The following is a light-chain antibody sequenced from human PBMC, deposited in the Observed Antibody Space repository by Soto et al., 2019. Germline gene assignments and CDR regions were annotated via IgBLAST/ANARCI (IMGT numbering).Light chain of an antibody. J-gene: IGKJ1*01. CDR3: QQYGSSLTWT. CDR1: QSISSGY. Sequence: ETVISRWPATLSVSPGALATLSCSTIQSISSGYLAWYQQKPGEAPRLFIYGASSRATGIPDRFSGSGSGTDFTLTISRLEPEDFAVYYCQQYGSSLTWTFGQGTKVDIK. V-gene: IGKV3-20*01. CDR2: GAS.